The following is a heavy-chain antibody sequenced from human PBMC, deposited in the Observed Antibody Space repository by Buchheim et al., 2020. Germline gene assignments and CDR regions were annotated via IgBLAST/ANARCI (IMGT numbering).Heavy chain of an antibody. D-gene: IGHD5-18*01. CDR1: GVSISSGGYY. V-gene: IGHV4-31*03. CDR2: IYYSGST. J-gene: IGHJ5*02. CDR3: ARMTGTWIQLQNWFDP. Sequence: QVQLQESGPGLVKPSQTLSLTCTVSGVSISSGGYYWSWIRQHPGKGLEWIGYIYYSGSTSYNPSLKSRVTISVDTSKNQFSLKLSSVTAAETAVYYCARMTGTWIQLQNWFDPWGQGTL.